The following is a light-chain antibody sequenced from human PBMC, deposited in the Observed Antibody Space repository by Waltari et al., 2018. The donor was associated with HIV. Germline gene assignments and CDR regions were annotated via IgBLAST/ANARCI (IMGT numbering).Light chain of an antibody. Sequence: ETVLTQSPGTLSLSPGERATLSCRLSQSVTSNYLAWYQQKPGQAPRLLIYDTSRRATGIPDRFSGSGSGTDFTLTISRLEPEDFAVYYCQQRSNWPRMYTFGQGTKLEIK. CDR2: DTS. CDR1: QSVTSNY. J-gene: IGKJ2*01. V-gene: IGKV3D-20*02. CDR3: QQRSNWPRMYT.